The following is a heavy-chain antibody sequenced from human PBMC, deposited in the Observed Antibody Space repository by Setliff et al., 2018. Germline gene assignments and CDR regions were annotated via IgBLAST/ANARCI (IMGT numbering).Heavy chain of an antibody. CDR1: GFTFSSYG. CDR3: AKDAIHDYGDYVSPGGYFDL. Sequence: PGGSLRLSCAASGFTFSSYGMHWVRQAPGKGLEWVAFIRYDGSNKYYADSMKGRFTISRDNSKNTLYLQMNSLRAEDTAVYYCAKDAIHDYGDYVSPGGYFDLWGRGTLVTVSS. CDR2: IRYDGSNK. D-gene: IGHD4-17*01. V-gene: IGHV3-30*02. J-gene: IGHJ2*01.